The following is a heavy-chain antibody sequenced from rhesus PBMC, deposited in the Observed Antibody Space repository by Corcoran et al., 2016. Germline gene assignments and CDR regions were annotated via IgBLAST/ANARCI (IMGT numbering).Heavy chain of an antibody. J-gene: IGHJ4*01. CDR2: GDPEDGEA. D-gene: IGHD6-31*01. V-gene: IGHV1-111*02. Sequence: EVQLVQSGAEVKKPGASVHISCKASGYTFPDSYLHWVRQAPGKGLEWMGRGDPEDGEAIHAQKFQDRVTITADTSTDTAYMELSSRRSEDTAVYYCATALGAAAAFDYWGQGVLVTVSS. CDR3: ATALGAAAAFDY. CDR1: GYTFPDSY.